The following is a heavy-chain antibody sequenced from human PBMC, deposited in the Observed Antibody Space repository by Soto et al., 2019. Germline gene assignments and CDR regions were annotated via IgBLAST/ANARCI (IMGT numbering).Heavy chain of an antibody. CDR3: ARDELQFSWAYGMDV. CDR1: GFTFSSYA. V-gene: IGHV3-30-3*01. CDR2: ISYDGSNK. D-gene: IGHD1-26*01. J-gene: IGHJ6*02. Sequence: QVQLVESGGGVVQPGRSLRLSCAASGFTFSSYAMHWVRQAPGKGLEWVAVISYDGSNKYYADSVKGPVTISRDTSKHTLYLPMNRLRPEDTAVYSCARDELQFSWAYGMDVWGQGTTVTVSS.